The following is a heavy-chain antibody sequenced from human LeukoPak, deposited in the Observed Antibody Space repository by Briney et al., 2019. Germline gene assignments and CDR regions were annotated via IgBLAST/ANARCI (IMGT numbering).Heavy chain of an antibody. J-gene: IGHJ6*03. Sequence: SETLSLTCAVYGGSFSGYYWSWIRQPPGKGLEWIGEINHSGSTNYNPSLKSRVTISVDTSKNQFSLKLSSVTAADTAVYYCAKSCMVSSSWYTYYYYYYMDVWGKGTTVTVSS. CDR3: AKSCMVSSSWYTYYYYYYMDV. V-gene: IGHV4-34*01. CDR1: GGSFSGYY. D-gene: IGHD6-13*01. CDR2: INHSGST.